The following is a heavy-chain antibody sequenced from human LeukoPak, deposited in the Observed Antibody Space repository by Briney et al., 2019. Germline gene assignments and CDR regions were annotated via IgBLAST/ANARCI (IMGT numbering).Heavy chain of an antibody. V-gene: IGHV3-30-3*02. Sequence: SGGSLRLSCAASGFTFGSYAMHWVRQAPGKGLEWVAVISYDGNNKYYADSVKGRFTISRDNSKNTLYLQMNSLRAEDTAVYYCAKSSNPSPWGQGTLVTVSS. CDR1: GFTFGSYA. D-gene: IGHD4-11*01. J-gene: IGHJ5*02. CDR3: AKSSNPSP. CDR2: ISYDGNNK.